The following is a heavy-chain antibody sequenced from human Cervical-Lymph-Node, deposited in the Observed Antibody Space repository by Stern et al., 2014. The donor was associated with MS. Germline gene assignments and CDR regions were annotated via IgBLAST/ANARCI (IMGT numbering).Heavy chain of an antibody. CDR2: ISYDGSDT. V-gene: IGHV3-30*18. J-gene: IGHJ4*02. CDR1: GFTFSSYG. CDR3: VKRGITEVRGVRLGDY. D-gene: IGHD3-10*01. Sequence: VQLVQSGGGVVQPGRALRLTCTVSGFTFSSYGMHWVRQAPGKGLEWVPGISYDGSDTYYAESVKGRFTISRDNTKNTLYLEMRRLRREDTAVYYCVKRGITEVRGVRLGDYWGPGTLVIVSS.